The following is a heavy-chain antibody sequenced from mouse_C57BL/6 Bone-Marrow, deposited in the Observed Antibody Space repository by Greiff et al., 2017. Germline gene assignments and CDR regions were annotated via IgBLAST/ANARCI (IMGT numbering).Heavy chain of an antibody. D-gene: IGHD2-1*01. J-gene: IGHJ3*01. CDR3: ARKGRRWYTWFAY. CDR1: GYTFTSYW. CDR2: IHPNSGST. Sequence: VQLQQPGAELVKPGASVKLSCKASGYTFTSYWMHWVKQRPGQGLEWIGMIHPNSGSTNYNEKFKSKATLTVDKASSTAYMQLSSLTSEDSAVYDCARKGRRWYTWFAYWGQGTLVTVSA. V-gene: IGHV1-64*01.